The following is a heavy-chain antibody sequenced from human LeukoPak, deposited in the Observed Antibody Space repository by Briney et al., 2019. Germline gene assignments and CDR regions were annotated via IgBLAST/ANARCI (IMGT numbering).Heavy chain of an antibody. Sequence: ASVKVSCKASGYTFTSYDINWVRQATGQGLEWMGWMNPNSGNTGYAQKFQGRVTITRNTSISTAYMELSSLRSEDTAVYYCARGSGGGWYRSDAFDIWGQGTMVTVSS. CDR2: MNPNSGNT. J-gene: IGHJ3*02. CDR1: GYTFTSYD. V-gene: IGHV1-8*03. D-gene: IGHD6-19*01. CDR3: ARGSGGGWYRSDAFDI.